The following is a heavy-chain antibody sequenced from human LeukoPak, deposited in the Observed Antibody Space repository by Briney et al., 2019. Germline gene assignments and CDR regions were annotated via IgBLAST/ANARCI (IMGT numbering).Heavy chain of an antibody. Sequence: GGSLRLSCAASGFTVSSNYMSWVRQAPGKGLGWVSVIYSGGSTYYADSVKGRFTISRHNSKNTLYLQMNSLRAEDTAVYYCARSRGYSGYDRTFDYWGQGTLVTVSS. CDR2: IYSGGST. D-gene: IGHD5-12*01. V-gene: IGHV3-53*04. CDR3: ARSRGYSGYDRTFDY. CDR1: GFTVSSNY. J-gene: IGHJ4*02.